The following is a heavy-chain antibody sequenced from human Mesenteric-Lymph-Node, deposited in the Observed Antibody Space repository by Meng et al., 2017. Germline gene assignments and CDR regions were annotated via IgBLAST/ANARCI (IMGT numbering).Heavy chain of an antibody. J-gene: IGHJ4*02. CDR2: MNTYTGNQ. Sequence: VQLGPSGCELKEAGAPVEVSCKASGYPFTRYTMDWVLQAPGQGLEWMGWMNTYTGNQTYAKGFTGRFVFCLDISVTTAYLQISSLKAEDTAVYYCGRDIPGGEADYWGQGTLVTVSS. V-gene: IGHV7-4-1*02. D-gene: IGHD2-21*01. CDR1: GYPFTRYT. CDR3: GRDIPGGEADY.